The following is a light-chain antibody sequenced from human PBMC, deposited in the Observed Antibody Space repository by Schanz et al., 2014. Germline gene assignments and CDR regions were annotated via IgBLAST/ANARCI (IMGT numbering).Light chain of an antibody. V-gene: IGLV1-51*01. J-gene: IGLJ3*02. Sequence: QSVLTQPPLVSAAPGQKVTISCSGSSSEIGDNYVSWYQHIPGTAPKVLIYDNHYRPSGIPDRFSGSKSGTSASLAISGLQSEDEADYHCAAWDDSLHGWVFGGGTKLTVL. CDR3: AAWDDSLHGWV. CDR1: SSEIGDNY. CDR2: DNH.